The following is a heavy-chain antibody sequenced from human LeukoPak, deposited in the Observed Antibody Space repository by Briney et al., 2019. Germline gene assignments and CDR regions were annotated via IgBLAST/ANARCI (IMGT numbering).Heavy chain of an antibody. CDR1: GYTFTSYG. CDR3: ARRVQLERRLGNAFDI. Sequence: GASVKVSCKASGYTFTSYGISWVRQAPGQGLEWMGIINPGDGTKYYIPKFKGRVTMTRDTSISTAYMELSRLRSDDTAVYYCARRVQLERRLGNAFDIWGQGTMVTVSS. V-gene: IGHV1-18*01. D-gene: IGHD1-1*01. J-gene: IGHJ3*02. CDR2: INPGDGTK.